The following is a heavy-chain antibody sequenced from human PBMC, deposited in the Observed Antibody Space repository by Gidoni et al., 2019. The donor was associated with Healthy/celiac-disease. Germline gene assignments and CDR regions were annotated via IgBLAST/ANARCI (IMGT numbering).Heavy chain of an antibody. V-gene: IGHV3-11*01. Sequence: QVQLVASEGGWVNPGGSLSRSCQAPGFPFSDYYMSWIRQAPGKWLEWVSYMRSSGSTIYYADSVKGRFTISRDNAKNSLYLQMNSLRAEGTAVYYCAREGVAGAFDYWGQGTLVTVSS. D-gene: IGHD6-19*01. CDR2: MRSSGSTI. CDR3: AREGVAGAFDY. CDR1: GFPFSDYY. J-gene: IGHJ4*02.